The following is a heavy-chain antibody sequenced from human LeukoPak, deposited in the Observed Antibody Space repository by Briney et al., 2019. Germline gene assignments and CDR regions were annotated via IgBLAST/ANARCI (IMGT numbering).Heavy chain of an antibody. Sequence: PGRSLRLSCAASGFTFSSYAMHWVRQAPGKGLELEAVISYDGSNKYYADSVKGRFTISRDNSKNTLYPQMNSLRAEDTAVYYCERVSPNTVTTLQYFDYWGQGTLVTVSS. D-gene: IGHD4-17*01. V-gene: IGHV3-30*14. CDR3: ERVSPNTVTTLQYFDY. J-gene: IGHJ4*02. CDR2: ISYDGSNK. CDR1: GFTFSSYA.